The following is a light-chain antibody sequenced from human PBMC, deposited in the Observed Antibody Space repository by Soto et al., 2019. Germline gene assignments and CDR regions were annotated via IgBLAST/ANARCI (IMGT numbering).Light chain of an antibody. J-gene: IGKJ2*01. Sequence: EIVLTQSPATLSVSPGERATLSCRASQSVSNYLAWYQQKPGQAPRLLIYDASNRATGVPARFSGSGSGTDFTLTISSLEPEDFAGYYCQKGGTFGQGTKLEIK. CDR1: QSVSNY. CDR2: DAS. CDR3: QKGGT. V-gene: IGKV3-11*01.